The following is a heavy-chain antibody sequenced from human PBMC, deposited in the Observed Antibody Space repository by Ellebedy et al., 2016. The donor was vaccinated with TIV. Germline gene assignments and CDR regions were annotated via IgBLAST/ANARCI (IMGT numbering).Heavy chain of an antibody. J-gene: IGHJ4*02. D-gene: IGHD6-6*01. CDR2: INPNSGGT. Sequence: ASLKVSCKASGYTFTGYYMHWVRQAPGQGLEWMGWINPNSGGTNYAQKFQGRVTMTRDTSISTAYMELSRLRSDDTAVYYCARDPGGSSSSGPLDYWGQGTLVTVSS. CDR1: GYTFTGYY. V-gene: IGHV1-2*02. CDR3: ARDPGGSSSSGPLDY.